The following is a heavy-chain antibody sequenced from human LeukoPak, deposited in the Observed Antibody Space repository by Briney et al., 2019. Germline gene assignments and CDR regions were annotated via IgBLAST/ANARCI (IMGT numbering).Heavy chain of an antibody. CDR3: ARDWSPGSSWYWYFDY. CDR2: VYYSGST. CDR1: GGSISSSSYY. D-gene: IGHD6-13*01. J-gene: IGHJ4*02. V-gene: IGHV4-39*07. Sequence: PSETLSLTCTVSGGSISSSSYYWGWIRQPPGKGLEWIGSVYYSGSTYYNPSLKSRVTISVDTSKNQFSLELSSVTAADTAVYYCARDWSPGSSWYWYFDYWGQGTLVTVSS.